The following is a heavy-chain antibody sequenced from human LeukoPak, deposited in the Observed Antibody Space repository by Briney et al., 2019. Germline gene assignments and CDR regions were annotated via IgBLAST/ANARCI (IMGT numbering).Heavy chain of an antibody. CDR3: SGSVAQFGFFILAVGFDY. CDR2: VYYNGNT. J-gene: IGHJ4*02. V-gene: IGHV4-31*03. D-gene: IGHD2-15*01. Sequence: SQTLSLTCKVSGASINSGTYFWSWIRYHPGKGLEWIGSVYYNGNTDCNPSLKSRLNISMDTSKNQFSLKLISVTAADTAVYFCSGSVAQFGFFILAVGFDYWGQGPPVTVSS. CDR1: GASINSGTYF.